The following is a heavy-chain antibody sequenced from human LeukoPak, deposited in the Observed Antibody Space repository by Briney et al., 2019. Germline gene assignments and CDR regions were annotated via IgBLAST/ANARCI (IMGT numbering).Heavy chain of an antibody. CDR2: IRYDGSNK. CDR1: GFTFSRYA. D-gene: IGHD2-2*02. CDR3: AKDTCSSTSCYTPSFDP. V-gene: IGHV3-30*02. Sequence: GGSLRLSCAASGFTFSRYAMHWVRQAPGKGLEWVAFIRYDGSNKYYADSVKGRFTISRDNSKNTLYLQMNSLRAEDTAVYYCAKDTCSSTSCYTPSFDPWGQGTLVTVSS. J-gene: IGHJ5*02.